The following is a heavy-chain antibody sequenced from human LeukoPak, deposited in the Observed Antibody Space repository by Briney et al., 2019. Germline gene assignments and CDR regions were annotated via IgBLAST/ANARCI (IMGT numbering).Heavy chain of an antibody. Sequence: GGSLRLSCAASGFTFSSYSMNWVRQAPGKGLEGVSSISSSSSYIYYADSVKGRFTISRDNAKNSLYLQMNSLRAEDTAVYYCAREVTTPSPGAFDIWGQGTMVTVSS. V-gene: IGHV3-21*01. J-gene: IGHJ3*02. D-gene: IGHD4-17*01. CDR1: GFTFSSYS. CDR2: ISSSSSYI. CDR3: AREVTTPSPGAFDI.